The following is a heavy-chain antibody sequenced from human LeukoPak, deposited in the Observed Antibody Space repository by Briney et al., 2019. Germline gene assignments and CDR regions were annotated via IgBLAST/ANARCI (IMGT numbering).Heavy chain of an antibody. V-gene: IGHV4-59*01. CDR2: IYYSGSP. Sequence: PSETLSLTCTVSGGSISSYYWSWIRQPPGKGLEWIGYIYYSGSPNYNPSLNSRVTISVGMSKNQFSLKLSSVTAADTAVYYCAREPPYYYDSSGYQDYRGQGTLVTVSS. D-gene: IGHD3-22*01. CDR3: AREPPYYYDSSGYQDY. CDR1: GGSISSYY. J-gene: IGHJ4*02.